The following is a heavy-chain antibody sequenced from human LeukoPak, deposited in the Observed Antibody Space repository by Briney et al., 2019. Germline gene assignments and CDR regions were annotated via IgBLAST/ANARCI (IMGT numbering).Heavy chain of an antibody. D-gene: IGHD3-16*01. Sequence: SGGSLRLSCEPSGFPFSSYWMLWVRQAPGKGLVWVSRISGDGTIKTYADFVRGRFTISRDNTKNILYLQMNSLKVEDTATCFCSTSQFDDWGQGVLVTVSS. J-gene: IGHJ4*02. CDR3: STSQFDD. V-gene: IGHV3-74*03. CDR1: GFPFSSYW. CDR2: ISGDGTIK.